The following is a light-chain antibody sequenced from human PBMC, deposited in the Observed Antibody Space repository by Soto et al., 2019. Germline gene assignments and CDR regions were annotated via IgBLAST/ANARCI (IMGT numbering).Light chain of an antibody. V-gene: IGKV3-20*01. CDR3: LLYVNSPPST. CDR2: GVS. J-gene: IGKJ5*01. CDR1: QSVSSSY. Sequence: EIVLTQSPGTLSLSPGERATLSCRASQSVSSSYLAWYQQKPGQAPRLLIYGVSSRATGIPDRFSGSGSGTDFTLTISRLEPEDFAVYYCLLYVNSPPSTFGQGTRLEIK.